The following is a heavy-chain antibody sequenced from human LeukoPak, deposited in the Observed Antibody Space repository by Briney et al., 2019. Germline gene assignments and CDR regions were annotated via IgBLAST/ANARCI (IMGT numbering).Heavy chain of an antibody. CDR3: ARGEYSSSWYPT. Sequence: ASVKVSCKASGYTFTVYYMHWVRQAPGQGPEWMGWINPNSGGTNYAQKFQGRVTMTRDTSISTAYMELSRLRSDNTAVYYCARGEYSSSWYPTWGQGTLVTVSS. J-gene: IGHJ5*02. V-gene: IGHV1-2*02. CDR2: INPNSGGT. D-gene: IGHD6-13*01. CDR1: GYTFTVYY.